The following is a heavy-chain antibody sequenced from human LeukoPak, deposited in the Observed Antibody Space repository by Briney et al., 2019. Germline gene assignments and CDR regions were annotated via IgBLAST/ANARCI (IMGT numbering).Heavy chain of an antibody. D-gene: IGHD6-13*01. J-gene: IGHJ4*02. CDR3: ARGQTSSPYFDY. Sequence: SETLSLTCAVYGGSFSGYYWSWIRQPPGKGLEWIGEINHSGSTNYNPSLKSRVTISVDTSKNQFSLKLSSVTAADTAVYYCARGQTSSPYFDYWGQGTLATVSS. CDR2: INHSGST. CDR1: GGSFSGYY. V-gene: IGHV4-34*01.